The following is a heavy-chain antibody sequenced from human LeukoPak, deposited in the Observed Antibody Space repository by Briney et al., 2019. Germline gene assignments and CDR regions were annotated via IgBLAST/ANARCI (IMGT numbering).Heavy chain of an antibody. CDR2: IYYSGST. Sequence: SETLSLTCTVSGDSISSYSWSWVLQPPGRGLEWIGYIYYSGSTTYNPSLKSRLTMSLDTSNNQFPLKLSSVTAADTAVYYCAGDYGSGSYRFDYWGQGTLVTVSS. J-gene: IGHJ4*02. D-gene: IGHD3-10*01. CDR3: AGDYGSGSYRFDY. CDR1: GDSISSYS. V-gene: IGHV4-59*12.